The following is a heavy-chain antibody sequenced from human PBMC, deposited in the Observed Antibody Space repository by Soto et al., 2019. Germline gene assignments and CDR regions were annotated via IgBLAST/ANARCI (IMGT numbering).Heavy chain of an antibody. Sequence: QVQLQQWGAGLLKPSETLSLTCAVYGGSFSGYYWSWIRQPPGKGLEWIGEINHSGRTNYNPSLKGRVTISVDTSKNPFSRKLSSVTAADTAVYYCARGGNSGYVWWGQGTLVTVSS. CDR3: ARGGNSGYVW. D-gene: IGHD5-12*01. V-gene: IGHV4-34*01. J-gene: IGHJ4*02. CDR1: GGSFSGYY. CDR2: INHSGRT.